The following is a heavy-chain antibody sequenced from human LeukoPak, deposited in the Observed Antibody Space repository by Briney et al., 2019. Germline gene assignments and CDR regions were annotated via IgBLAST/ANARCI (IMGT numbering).Heavy chain of an antibody. J-gene: IGHJ3*02. CDR3: ARARYVNSFYAFDI. CDR2: LSKSGNP. CDR1: AGSISSYY. Sequence: PSDSLSLTCTLSAGSISSYYWSWMRLPPRKRLEWIGYLSKSGNPNYSPSLKSRVTIFGDTSKNQFFLKLSSVTAADTAVYYCARARYVNSFYAFDIWGQGTLVTVSS. D-gene: IGHD3-9*01. V-gene: IGHV4-59*07.